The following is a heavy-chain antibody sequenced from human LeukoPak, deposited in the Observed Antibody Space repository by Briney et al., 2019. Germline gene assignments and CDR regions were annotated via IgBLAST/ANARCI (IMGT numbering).Heavy chain of an antibody. CDR2: ISSSSSYI. Sequence: GGSLRLSCAASGFTFSSYSMNWVRQAPGKGLEWVSSISSSSSYIYYADSVKGRFTISRDNAKNSLYLQMNSLRAEDTAVYYCASRDRGYYGSGTYWGQGTLVTVSS. J-gene: IGHJ4*02. CDR1: GFTFSSYS. CDR3: ASRDRGYYGSGTY. V-gene: IGHV3-21*01. D-gene: IGHD3-10*01.